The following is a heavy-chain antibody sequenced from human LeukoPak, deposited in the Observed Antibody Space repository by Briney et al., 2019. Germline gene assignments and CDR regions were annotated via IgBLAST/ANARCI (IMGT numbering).Heavy chain of an antibody. D-gene: IGHD3-10*01. CDR1: GVSITSDGFH. J-gene: IGHJ5*02. CDR2: IYYNGNT. Sequence: PSETLSLTCTVSGVSITSDGFHWGWVRQPPGKGLEWIGVIYYNGNTYYSVSLKSRVTISVDTFKRQFSLKLNSVTAADTAVYYCARHGSQTDWLDPWGQGILVTVSS. CDR3: ARHGSQTDWLDP. V-gene: IGHV4-39*01.